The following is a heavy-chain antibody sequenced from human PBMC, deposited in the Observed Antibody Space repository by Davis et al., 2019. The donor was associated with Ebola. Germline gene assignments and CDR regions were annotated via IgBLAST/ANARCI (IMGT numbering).Heavy chain of an antibody. CDR1: GGTFSSYA. Sequence: ASVKVSCKASGGTFSSYAISWVRQAPGQRLEWMGWINAGNGNTKYSQKFQGRVTMTRDTSTSTVYMELSSLRSEDTAVYYCARSRKAAAGTWSLFDYWGQGTLVTVSS. CDR2: INAGNGNT. V-gene: IGHV1-3*01. J-gene: IGHJ4*02. D-gene: IGHD6-13*01. CDR3: ARSRKAAAGTWSLFDY.